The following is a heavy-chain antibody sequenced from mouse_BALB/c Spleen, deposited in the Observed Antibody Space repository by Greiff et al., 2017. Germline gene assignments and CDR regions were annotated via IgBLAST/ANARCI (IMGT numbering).Heavy chain of an antibody. CDR3: ARDGPNYGSSLYYAMDY. D-gene: IGHD1-1*01. CDR2: ISDGGSYT. Sequence: EVHLVESGGGLVKPGGSLKLSCAASGFTFSDYYMYWVRQTPEKRLEWVATISDGGSYTYYPDSVKGRFTISRDNAKNNLYLQMSSLKSEDTAMYYCARDGPNYGSSLYYAMDYWGQGTSVTVSS. V-gene: IGHV5-4*02. J-gene: IGHJ4*01. CDR1: GFTFSDYY.